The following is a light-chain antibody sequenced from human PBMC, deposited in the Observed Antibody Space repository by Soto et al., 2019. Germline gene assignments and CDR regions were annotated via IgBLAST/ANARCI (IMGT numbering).Light chain of an antibody. CDR1: QAVSRN. CDR2: GAS. J-gene: IGKJ1*01. CDR3: QQYGSSPWT. Sequence: IVLTQSPGTLSLSPGERATLSCRASQAVSRNLAWYQQKPGQAPRLLIYGASSRATGIPDRFSGSGSGTDFTLTISRLEPEDFAVYYCQQYGSSPWTFGQGTKVDIK. V-gene: IGKV3-20*01.